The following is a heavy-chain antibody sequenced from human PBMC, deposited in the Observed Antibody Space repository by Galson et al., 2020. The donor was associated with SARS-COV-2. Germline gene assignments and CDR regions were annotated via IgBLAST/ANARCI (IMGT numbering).Heavy chain of an antibody. CDR3: ARGCNSHALDI. CDR2: IWYDGSNK. J-gene: IGHJ3*02. D-gene: IGHD2-8*01. V-gene: IGHV3-33*01. CDR1: GFSFSTYG. Sequence: TGGSLSLSCEASGFSFSTYGMDWVCQAPAKGLEWVAVIWYDGSNKYYAYSVKGRFTISRDNSKNTLYLKMNSLRADDTAVYYCARGCNSHALDIWGQGKMVTVSS.